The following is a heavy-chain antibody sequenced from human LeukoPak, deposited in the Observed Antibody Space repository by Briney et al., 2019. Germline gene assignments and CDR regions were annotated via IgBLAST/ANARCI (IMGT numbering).Heavy chain of an antibody. D-gene: IGHD3-10*01. Sequence: GGSPRLSCAASGFTFNNYAMSWVRQAPGKGLEWVSSISGSGDSTYYAASVKGRFTISRDNSKNTVYLQMNSLRAEDTAVYYCAKETWFGELMNPDYWGQGTLVTVSS. CDR2: ISGSGDST. J-gene: IGHJ4*02. V-gene: IGHV3-23*01. CDR3: AKETWFGELMNPDY. CDR1: GFTFNNYA.